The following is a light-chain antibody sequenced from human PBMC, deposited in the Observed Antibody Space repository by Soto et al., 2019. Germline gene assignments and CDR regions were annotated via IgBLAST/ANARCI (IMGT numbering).Light chain of an antibody. CDR1: QSVLYSSNSKNY. V-gene: IGKV4-1*01. CDR2: WAS. J-gene: IGKJ2*01. CDR3: QQYYTTPYT. Sequence: DIGMTQSTDSLAVSLGERATINCKSSQSVLYSSNSKNYLAWYQQKPGQPPKLLIYWASTRESGVPDRFSGSGSGTDFTLTISSLQAEDVEVYYCQQYYTTPYTFGQGNKLEIK.